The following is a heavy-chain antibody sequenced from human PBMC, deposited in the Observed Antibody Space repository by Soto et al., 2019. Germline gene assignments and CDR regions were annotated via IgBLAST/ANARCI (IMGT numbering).Heavy chain of an antibody. Sequence: SETLSLTCTVSGGSISSSSYYWGWIRQPPGKGLEWIGSIYYSGSTYYNPSLKSRVTISVDTSKNQFSLKLGSVTAADTAVYYCARLEIEGRLHPNWFDPWGQGTLVTVSS. CDR2: IYYSGST. V-gene: IGHV4-39*01. D-gene: IGHD4-4*01. J-gene: IGHJ5*02. CDR1: GGSISSSSYY. CDR3: ARLEIEGRLHPNWFDP.